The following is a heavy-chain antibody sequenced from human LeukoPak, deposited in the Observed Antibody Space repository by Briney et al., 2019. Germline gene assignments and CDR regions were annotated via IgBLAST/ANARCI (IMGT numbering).Heavy chain of an antibody. CDR3: AKAAQVAGRPNLGGHFDY. CDR2: ISGSGGRT. CDR1: RFKFNDYY. Sequence: GGSLRLSCVASRFKFNDYYMGWIRQAPGKGLEWVSAISGSGGRTYYAESVKGRFTISRDNNENTLYLQMNSLRAEDTAVYYCAKAAQVAGRPNLGGHFDYWGQGTLVTVSS. V-gene: IGHV3-23*01. J-gene: IGHJ4*02. D-gene: IGHD6-6*01.